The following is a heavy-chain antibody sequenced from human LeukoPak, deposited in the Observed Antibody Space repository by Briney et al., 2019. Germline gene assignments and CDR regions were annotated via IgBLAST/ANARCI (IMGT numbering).Heavy chain of an antibody. CDR3: AVRDYDSSGFDY. J-gene: IGHJ4*02. Sequence: ASVKVSCKASGGTFSSYVIIWVRQAPGQGLEWMGWISAYNGNTNYAQKLQGRVTMTTDTSTSTAYMELRSLRSDDTAVYYCAVRDYDSSGFDYWGQGTLVTVSS. V-gene: IGHV1-18*01. D-gene: IGHD3-22*01. CDR1: GGTFSSYV. CDR2: ISAYNGNT.